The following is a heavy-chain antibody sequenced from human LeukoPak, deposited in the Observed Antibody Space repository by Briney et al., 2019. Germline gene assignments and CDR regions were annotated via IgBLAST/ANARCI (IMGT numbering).Heavy chain of an antibody. CDR3: ASLAGPFDY. J-gene: IGHJ4*02. CDR2: IIPIFGTA. Sequence: VASVKVSCKAFGYTFTSNYMHWVRQAPGQGLEWMGGIIPIFGTANYAQKLQGRVTITADESTSTAYMELSSLRSEDTAVYYCASLAGPFDYWGQGTLVTVSS. CDR1: GYTFTSNY. V-gene: IGHV1-69*13. D-gene: IGHD6-13*01.